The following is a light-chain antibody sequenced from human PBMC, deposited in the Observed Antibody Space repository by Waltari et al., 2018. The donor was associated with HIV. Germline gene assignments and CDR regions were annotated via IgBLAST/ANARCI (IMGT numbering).Light chain of an antibody. V-gene: IGKV3-15*01. CDR1: QSISSN. CDR3: QQYDDWPPFT. J-gene: IGKJ4*01. CDR2: GAS. Sequence: EIVMTQSPATLSVSPGQRATVSCWASQSISSNLAWYQQRPGQPPRPLIYGASTRVPGIPARFSGSGSGTDFTLTISSLQSEDFAVYYCQQYDDWPPFTFGGGTKVEIK.